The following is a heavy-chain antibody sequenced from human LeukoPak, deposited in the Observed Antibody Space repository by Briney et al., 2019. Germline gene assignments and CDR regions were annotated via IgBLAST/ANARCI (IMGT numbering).Heavy chain of an antibody. CDR2: ISPDGSGK. Sequence: GGSLRLSCVISGFTFSMYGMHWVRQAPGKGLEWVAVISPDGSGKNYVDSVEGRFTISRDNSKNTLYVQMNSLRAEDTAVYYCARRRSIAVVNFPFDYWGQGTLVTVSS. V-gene: IGHV3-30*03. J-gene: IGHJ4*02. CDR3: ARRRSIAVVNFPFDY. D-gene: IGHD6-19*01. CDR1: GFTFSMYG.